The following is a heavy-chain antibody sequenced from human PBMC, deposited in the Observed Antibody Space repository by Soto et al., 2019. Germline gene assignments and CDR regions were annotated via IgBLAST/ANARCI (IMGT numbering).Heavy chain of an antibody. CDR3: ANMGSGADNEWLAPYYYYGMDV. V-gene: IGHV3-23*01. J-gene: IGHJ6*02. Sequence: GGSLRLSCAASGFTFSSYAMSWVRQAPGKGLEWVSAISGSGGSTYYADSVKGRFTISRDNSKNTLYLQMNSLRAEDTAVYYCANMGSGADNEWLAPYYYYGMDVWGQGTTVTVSS. D-gene: IGHD6-19*01. CDR2: ISGSGGST. CDR1: GFTFSSYA.